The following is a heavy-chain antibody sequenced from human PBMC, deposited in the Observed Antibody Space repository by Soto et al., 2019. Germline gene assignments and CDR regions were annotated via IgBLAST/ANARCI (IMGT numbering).Heavy chain of an antibody. D-gene: IGHD2-2*01. CDR3: ARGLYCSSTSCYFPTDY. CDR1: GGSISSYY. Sequence: SETLSLTCTVSGGSISSYYWIWIRRPPGKGLEWIGYIYYSGSTNYNPSLKSRVTISVDTSKNQFSLKLSSVTAADTAVYYCARGLYCSSTSCYFPTDYWGQGTLVTVSS. J-gene: IGHJ4*02. CDR2: IYYSGST. V-gene: IGHV4-59*01.